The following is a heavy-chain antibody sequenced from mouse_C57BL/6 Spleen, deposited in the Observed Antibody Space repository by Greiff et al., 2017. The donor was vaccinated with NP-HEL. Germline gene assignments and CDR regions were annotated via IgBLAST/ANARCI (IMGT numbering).Heavy chain of an antibody. Sequence: QVQLQQSGPELVKPGASVKISCKASGYAFSSSWMNWVKQRPGKGLEWIGRIYPGDGDTNYNGKFKGKATLTADKSSSTAYMQLSSLTSEDSAVYFCARGAYYSNFGYWGQGTTLTVSS. CDR2: IYPGDGDT. V-gene: IGHV1-82*01. CDR1: GYAFSSSW. D-gene: IGHD2-5*01. CDR3: ARGAYYSNFGY. J-gene: IGHJ2*01.